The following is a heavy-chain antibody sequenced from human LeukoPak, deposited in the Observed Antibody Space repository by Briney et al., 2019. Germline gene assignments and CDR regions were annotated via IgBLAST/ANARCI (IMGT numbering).Heavy chain of an antibody. D-gene: IGHD6-19*01. CDR3: ARGRGLVLSRWFDP. Sequence: GASVKVSCKVSGYTLTELSMHWVRQAPGKGLEWMGGFDPEDGETIYAQKFQGRVTTTEDTSTDTAYMELSSLRSEDTAVYYCARGRGLVLSRWFDPWGQGTLVTVSS. CDR1: GYTLTELS. CDR2: FDPEDGET. V-gene: IGHV1-24*01. J-gene: IGHJ5*02.